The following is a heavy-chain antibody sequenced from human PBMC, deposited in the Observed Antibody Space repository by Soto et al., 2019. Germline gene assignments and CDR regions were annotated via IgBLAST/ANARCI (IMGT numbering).Heavy chain of an antibody. CDR2: ISAYNGNT. CDR1: GYTFTSYG. Sequence: EASVKVSCKASGYTFTSYGISWVRQAPGQGLEWMGWISAYNGNTNYAQKLQGRVTMTTDTSTSTAYMELRSLRSDDTAVYYCARGTDYYDSSGYPLALVYWGQGTLVTVSS. V-gene: IGHV1-18*01. D-gene: IGHD3-22*01. CDR3: ARGTDYYDSSGYPLALVY. J-gene: IGHJ4*02.